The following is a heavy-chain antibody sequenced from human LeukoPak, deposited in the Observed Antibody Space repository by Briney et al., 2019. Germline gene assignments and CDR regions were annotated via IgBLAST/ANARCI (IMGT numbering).Heavy chain of an antibody. CDR1: GFTFSSYG. Sequence: GGSLRLSCAASGFTFSSYGMSWVRQAPGKGLEWVSAISGSGGSTYYADSVKGRFTISRDNSKNTLYLQMNSLRAEDTAVYYCARSGPYYYSYYMDVWGKGTTVTISS. D-gene: IGHD2-8*02. V-gene: IGHV3-23*01. J-gene: IGHJ6*03. CDR3: ARSGPYYYSYYMDV. CDR2: ISGSGGST.